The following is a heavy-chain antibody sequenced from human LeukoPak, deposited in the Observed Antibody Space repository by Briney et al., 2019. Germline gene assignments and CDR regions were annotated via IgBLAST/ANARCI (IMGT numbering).Heavy chain of an antibody. V-gene: IGHV4-39*01. CDR3: ARRGEDWFDP. D-gene: IGHD5-12*01. CDR2: MYYSGST. CDR1: GGSISSSSRY. Sequence: PSETLSLTCTVSGGSISSSSRYWAWIRQPPGKGLEWIGSMYYSGSTYYNWSLKSRVTISLDTSKNQFSLKLSSVTAADTAVYYCARRGEDWFDPWGQGTLVTVSS. J-gene: IGHJ5*02.